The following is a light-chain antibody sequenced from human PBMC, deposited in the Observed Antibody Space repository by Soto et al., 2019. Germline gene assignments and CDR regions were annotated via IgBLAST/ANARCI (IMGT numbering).Light chain of an antibody. J-gene: IGLJ1*01. CDR2: EVS. CDR3: SSYAGSSTYV. V-gene: IGLV2-23*02. CDR1: NSDVGSYNL. Sequence: QSVLTQPASVSGSPGQSITISCTGTNSDVGSYNLVSWYQQHPGKAPKLMIYEVSKRPSGFSNRFSGSKSGNTASLTISGLQAEDEADYYCSSYAGSSTYVFGTGTKVT.